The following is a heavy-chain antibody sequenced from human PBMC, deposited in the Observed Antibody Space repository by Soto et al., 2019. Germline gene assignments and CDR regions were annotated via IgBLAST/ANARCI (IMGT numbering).Heavy chain of an antibody. CDR3: AKRGENTGRNFDC. CDR2: FGSSGNT. CDR1: GFPFSNYG. D-gene: IGHD3-10*01. J-gene: IGHJ4*02. V-gene: IGHV3-23*01. Sequence: SLRLSCAASGFPFSNYGMRPAPHAPGKGLEWVSTFGSSGNTYYADSVKGRFTISRDNSRNTLYLQMSSLRAEDAAIYYCAKRGENTGRNFDCWGQGTLVIFSS.